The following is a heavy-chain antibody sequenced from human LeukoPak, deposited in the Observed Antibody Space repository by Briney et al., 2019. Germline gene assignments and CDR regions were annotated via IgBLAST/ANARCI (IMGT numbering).Heavy chain of an antibody. CDR2: ISGSGGST. Sequence: PGGSLRLSCAASGFTFSSYAMSWVRQAPGKGLEWVSAISGSGGSTYYADSVKGRFTISRDNAKNSLYLQMNSLRVEDTAVYYCAREKHYYGSAVDYWGQGTLVTVSS. V-gene: IGHV3-23*01. CDR3: AREKHYYGSAVDY. CDR1: GFTFSSYA. J-gene: IGHJ4*02. D-gene: IGHD3-10*01.